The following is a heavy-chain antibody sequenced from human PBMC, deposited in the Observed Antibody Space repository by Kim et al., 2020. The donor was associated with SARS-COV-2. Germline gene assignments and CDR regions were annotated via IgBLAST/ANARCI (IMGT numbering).Heavy chain of an antibody. CDR3: AKGGDAGSYYQAY. CDR1: GFTFRNFA. CDR2: ISGNSDTI. Sequence: GGSLRLSCAASGFTFRNFAMSWVRQAPGKGLEWVSCISGNSDTIYYADSVKGRLIISRDNSKSTLYLQMNNLRADDTALYYCAKGGDAGSYYQAYWGQGTLVTVSS. V-gene: IGHV3-23*01. J-gene: IGHJ4*02. D-gene: IGHD1-26*01.